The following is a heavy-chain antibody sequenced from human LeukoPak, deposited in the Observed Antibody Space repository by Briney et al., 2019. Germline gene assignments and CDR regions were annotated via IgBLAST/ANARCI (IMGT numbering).Heavy chain of an antibody. V-gene: IGHV3-7*01. CDR3: ASLQWYSSTWNWYFDL. J-gene: IGHJ2*01. D-gene: IGHD6-13*01. CDR2: IKQDVSEK. CDR1: GFTLSSYW. Sequence: PGGSLRLSCAASGFTLSSYWMSWVRQAPGKGLEWVANIKQDVSEKYYVDSVKGRFTISRDNAENSLYLQMNSLRAEDTAVYYCASLQWYSSTWNWYFDLWGRGTLVTVSS.